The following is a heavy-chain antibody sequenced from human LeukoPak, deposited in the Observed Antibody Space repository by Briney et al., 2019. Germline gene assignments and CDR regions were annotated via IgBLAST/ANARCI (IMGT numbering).Heavy chain of an antibody. J-gene: IGHJ3*02. Sequence: SETLSLTCTVSGGSISSYYWSWIRQPPGKGLEWIGCIYYSGSTNYNPSLKSRVTISVDTSKNQFSLKLSSVTAADTAVYYCARGWELHDAFDIWGQGTMVTVSS. D-gene: IGHD2-15*01. CDR2: IYYSGST. CDR1: GGSISSYY. CDR3: ARGWELHDAFDI. V-gene: IGHV4-59*01.